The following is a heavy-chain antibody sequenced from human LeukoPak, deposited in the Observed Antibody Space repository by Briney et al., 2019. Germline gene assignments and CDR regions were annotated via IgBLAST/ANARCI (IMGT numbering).Heavy chain of an antibody. Sequence: ASVKVSCKASGYTFTSYGISCVRQAPGQGLEWMGWISAYNGNTNYAQKLQGRVTMTTDTSTSTAYMELRSLRSDDTAVYYCARGASHYDFWSGYSNYYGMDVWGQGTTVTVSS. CDR3: ARGASHYDFWSGYSNYYGMDV. CDR1: GYTFTSYG. J-gene: IGHJ6*02. D-gene: IGHD3-3*01. V-gene: IGHV1-18*01. CDR2: ISAYNGNT.